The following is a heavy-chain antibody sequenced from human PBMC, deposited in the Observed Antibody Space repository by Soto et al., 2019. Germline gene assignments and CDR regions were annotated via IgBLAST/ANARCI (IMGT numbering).Heavy chain of an antibody. D-gene: IGHD3-10*01. Sequence: QVQLVESGGGVVQSGRSLRLSCAASGFSFSSYGMHWVRQAPGKGLEWVAVIWYDGSNKYYADSVKGRFTISRDNCKNTLYLLMNSLRAEDTAVYYCARDGSGDRHAFDIWGQGTMVTVSS. CDR2: IWYDGSNK. V-gene: IGHV3-33*01. J-gene: IGHJ3*02. CDR1: GFSFSSYG. CDR3: ARDGSGDRHAFDI.